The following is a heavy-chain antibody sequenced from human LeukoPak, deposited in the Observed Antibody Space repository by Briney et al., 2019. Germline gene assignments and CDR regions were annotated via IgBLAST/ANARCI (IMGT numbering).Heavy chain of an antibody. CDR3: ARDPYVSNFDY. J-gene: IGHJ4*02. CDR2: IKEDGSET. Sequence: GGSLRLSCKASGFTFSQYWMNWVRQAPGKGPEWMGNIKEDGSETYYVDSVKGRFTISRDNAQNSLYLHMHSLRVEDTAVYYCARDPYVSNFDYWGQGTLVTVSS. V-gene: IGHV3-7*03. D-gene: IGHD3-10*02. CDR1: GFTFSQYW.